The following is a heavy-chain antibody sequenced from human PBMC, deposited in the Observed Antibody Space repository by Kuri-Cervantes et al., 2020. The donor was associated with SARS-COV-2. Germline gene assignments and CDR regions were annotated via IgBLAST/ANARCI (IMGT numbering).Heavy chain of an antibody. CDR2: IKCDGSEK. Sequence: SLKISCASSGFIYIKSWLQWVCQAPEKGLEWVSDIKCDGSEKYYVDSVKGRLTISRDNAKDSLYLQMNSLGGEDTAVYYCARSVGVVVPAAMGDYNYYGMDVWGQGTTVTVSS. V-gene: IGHV3-52*01. CDR1: GFIYIKSW. J-gene: IGHJ6*02. D-gene: IGHD2-2*01. CDR3: ARSVGVVVPAAMGDYNYYGMDV.